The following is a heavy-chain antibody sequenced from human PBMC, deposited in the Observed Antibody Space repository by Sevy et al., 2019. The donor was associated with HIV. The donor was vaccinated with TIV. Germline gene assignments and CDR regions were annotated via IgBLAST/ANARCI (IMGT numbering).Heavy chain of an antibody. J-gene: IGHJ4*02. D-gene: IGHD2-21*02. CDR3: AKEEYGGNLPNYFAS. Sequence: GGSLRLSCAASGFTFSDHGMHWVRQAPGKGLDWVAAISSDGNNRYYADSVRGRFTISRDNSKNTLSLQMDSVRPEDTTVYYCAKEEYGGNLPNYFASWGQGTRVTVSS. CDR1: GFTFSDHG. V-gene: IGHV3-30*18. CDR2: ISSDGNNR.